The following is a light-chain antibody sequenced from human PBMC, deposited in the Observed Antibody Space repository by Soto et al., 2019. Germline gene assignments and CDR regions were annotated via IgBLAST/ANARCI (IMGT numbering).Light chain of an antibody. CDR3: FSYTTSNTSV. J-gene: IGLJ3*02. CDR1: SSDVGRYNF. V-gene: IGLV2-14*01. Sequence: QSALTQPASVSGSPGQSITISCTGTSSDVGRYNFVSWYQQHPGKAPKLMISDVNHRPSGVSNRFSGSKSGNTASLTISGLQAEDEADYYCFSYTTSNTSVFGGGTKLTVL. CDR2: DVN.